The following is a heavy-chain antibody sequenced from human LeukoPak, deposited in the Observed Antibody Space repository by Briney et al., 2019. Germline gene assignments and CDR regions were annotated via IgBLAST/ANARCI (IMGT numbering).Heavy chain of an antibody. D-gene: IGHD6-13*01. CDR3: ARDQKAAAAQGPDAFDI. CDR2: MNNSDSPI. Sequence: SLRLSCAASGFTFSSYEMNWVRQAPGKGLEWVSYMNNSDSPIYYAESVKGRFTISRDNANNSVYLQMNSLRADDTAIYYCARDQKAAAAQGPDAFDIWGQAAMATVSS. J-gene: IGHJ3*02. CDR1: GFTFSSYE. V-gene: IGHV3-48*03.